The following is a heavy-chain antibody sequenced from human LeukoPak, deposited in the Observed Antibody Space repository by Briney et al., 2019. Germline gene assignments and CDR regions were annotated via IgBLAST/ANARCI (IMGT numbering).Heavy chain of an antibody. D-gene: IGHD6-19*01. CDR1: GYSISSSDW. CDR2: IYYTGST. V-gene: IGHV4-28*01. Sequence: SETLSLTCTVSGYSISSSDWWAWIQQSPGKGLEWIGYIYYTGSTYYNPSLKSRATMSVDTSKNQFSLKLSSMTAVDTAVYYCARKYDSGWYDYWGQGILVTVSS. J-gene: IGHJ4*02. CDR3: ARKYDSGWYDY.